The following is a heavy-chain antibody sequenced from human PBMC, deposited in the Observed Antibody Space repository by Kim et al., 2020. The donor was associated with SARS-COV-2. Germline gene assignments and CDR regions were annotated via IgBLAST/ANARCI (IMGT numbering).Heavy chain of an antibody. D-gene: IGHD1-1*01. Sequence: GGSLRLSCAASGFTFSGSAMHWVRQASGKGLEWVCRIRSKANSYASTYAASGKGRFTISRADSTTTAHLQRNSPKTEDTAVYYCTLVPGTRLAFWGAFD. CDR3: TLVPGTRLAFWGAFD. J-gene: IGHJ3*02. CDR2: IRSKANSYAS. V-gene: IGHV3-73*01. CDR1: GFTFSGSA.